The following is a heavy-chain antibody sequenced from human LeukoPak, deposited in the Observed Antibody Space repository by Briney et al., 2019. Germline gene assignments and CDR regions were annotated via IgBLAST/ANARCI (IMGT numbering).Heavy chain of an antibody. D-gene: IGHD4-17*01. Sequence: PSETLSLTCTVSGGSISSYYWSWLRQPPGKGLEWIGYIYYSGSTNYNPSLKSRVTISVDTSKNQFSLKLSSVTAADTAVYYCARTGYGGYWSFDIWGQGTMVTVSS. CDR3: ARTGYGGYWSFDI. CDR1: GGSISSYY. V-gene: IGHV4-59*01. J-gene: IGHJ3*02. CDR2: IYYSGST.